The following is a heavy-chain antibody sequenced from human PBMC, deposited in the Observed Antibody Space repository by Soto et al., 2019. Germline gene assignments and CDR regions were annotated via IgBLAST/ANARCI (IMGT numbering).Heavy chain of an antibody. V-gene: IGHV1-8*01. CDR2: MNPNSGNT. D-gene: IGHD6-13*01. CDR3: ARAGPRVGSWCGGRYYYGMDV. J-gene: IGHJ6*02. Sequence: ASVKVSCKASGYTFTSYDINWVRQATGQGLEWMGWMNPNSGNTGYAQKFQGRVTMTRNTSIGTAYMELSSLRSEDTAVYYCARAGPRVGSWCGGRYYYGMDVWGQGTTVTVSS. CDR1: GYTFTSYD.